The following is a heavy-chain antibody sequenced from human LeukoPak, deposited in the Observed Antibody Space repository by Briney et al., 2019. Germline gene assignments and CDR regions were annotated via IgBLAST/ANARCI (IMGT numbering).Heavy chain of an antibody. CDR1: GGTFSSYA. CDR3: ARDQMATITGY. D-gene: IGHD5-24*01. J-gene: IGHJ4*02. Sequence: GASVKVSCKASGGTFSSYAISWVRQAPGQGLEWMGRIIPILGIANYAQKFQGRVTITADKSTSTAYMELSSLRSEDTAVYYCARDQMATITGYWGQGTLVTVSS. CDR2: IIPILGIA. V-gene: IGHV1-69*04.